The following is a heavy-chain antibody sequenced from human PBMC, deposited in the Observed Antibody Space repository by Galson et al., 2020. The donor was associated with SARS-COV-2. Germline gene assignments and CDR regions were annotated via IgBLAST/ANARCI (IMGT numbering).Heavy chain of an antibody. V-gene: IGHV2-5*02. J-gene: IGHJ5*02. Sequence: SGPTLVKPTETLTLTCTFSGFSLNTHGVGVGWIRQPPGKALEWLALIYWDGDKRYSPSPSLKSRLTITKDTSKNEVVLKMTNMDPADTATYYCVRRRFMTTVGVMIGGWFDPWGQGTLVTVSS. CDR1: GFSLNTHGVG. CDR2: IYWDGDK. D-gene: IGHD1-1*01. CDR3: VRRRFMTTVGVMIGGWFDP.